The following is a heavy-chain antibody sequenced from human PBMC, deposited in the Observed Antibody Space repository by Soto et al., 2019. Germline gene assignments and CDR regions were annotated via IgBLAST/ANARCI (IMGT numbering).Heavy chain of an antibody. J-gene: IGHJ4*02. V-gene: IGHV4-34*01. Sequence: QVQLQQWGAGLLKPSETLSLTCAVYGGSFSGYYWSWIRQPPGKGLEWIGEINHSGSTNYNPSLKSRVTISVDTSKNQFSLKLSSVTAADTAVYYCARGLRTVVPAAIPGGDYWGQGTLVTVSS. CDR3: ARGLRTVVPAAIPGGDY. CDR2: INHSGST. D-gene: IGHD2-2*01. CDR1: GGSFSGYY.